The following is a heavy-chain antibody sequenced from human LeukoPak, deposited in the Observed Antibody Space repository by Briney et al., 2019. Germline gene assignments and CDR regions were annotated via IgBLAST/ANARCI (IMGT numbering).Heavy chain of an antibody. CDR2: IYTSGST. V-gene: IGHV4-61*02. Sequence: SETLSLTCTVSGGSISSGSYYWSWIRQPAGKGLEWIGRIYTSGSTNYNPSLKSRVTISVDTSKNQFSLKLSSVTAADTAVYYCARLNYDFWSGYSDYWGQGTLVTVSS. CDR3: ARLNYDFWSGYSDY. J-gene: IGHJ4*02. CDR1: GGSISSGSYY. D-gene: IGHD3-3*01.